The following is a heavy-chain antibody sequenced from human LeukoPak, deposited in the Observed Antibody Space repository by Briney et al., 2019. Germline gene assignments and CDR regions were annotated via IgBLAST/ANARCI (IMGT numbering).Heavy chain of an antibody. V-gene: IGHV1-69*05. D-gene: IGHD3-22*01. CDR2: IIPIFGTA. CDR3: ARDLTQLTYYYDSSGYHRSSYYYYYMDV. Sequence: SVKVSCKASGGTFSSYSISWVRQAPGQGLEWMGGIIPIFGTANYAEKFEGRVTITTDESTSTAYMELSSLRSEDTAVYYCARDLTQLTYYYDSSGYHRSSYYYYYMDVWGKGTTVTVSS. J-gene: IGHJ6*03. CDR1: GGTFSSYS.